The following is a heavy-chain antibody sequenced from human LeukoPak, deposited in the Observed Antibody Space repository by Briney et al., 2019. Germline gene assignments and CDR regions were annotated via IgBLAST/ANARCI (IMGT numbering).Heavy chain of an antibody. D-gene: IGHD4-17*01. CDR1: GGSLSSYY. Sequence: PETLSLTCTVSGGSLSSYYTSWIRHPPGKGLEWIGYIYYSGRTTYNPSLKSRVTISVDTSKNQFSLKLSSVTAADTAVYYCATGVTTYDYWGQGTLVTVSS. CDR2: IYYSGRT. J-gene: IGHJ4*02. CDR3: ATGVTTYDY. V-gene: IGHV4-59*01.